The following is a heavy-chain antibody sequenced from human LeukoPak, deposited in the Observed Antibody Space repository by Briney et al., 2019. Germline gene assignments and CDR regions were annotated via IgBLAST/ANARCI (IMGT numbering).Heavy chain of an antibody. D-gene: IGHD2-2*01. CDR2: MNPDSGNS. CDR3: ARAIRNQLLSEY. Sequence: ASVKVSFKTSGYTFSSYDITWVRQAPGQGLEWMGWMNPDSGNSNFAQRFKGRVTVTRNAAITTAYMELSSLTSEDTAVYYCARAIRNQLLSEYWGQGTLVTVSS. J-gene: IGHJ4*02. CDR1: GYTFSSYD. V-gene: IGHV1-8*01.